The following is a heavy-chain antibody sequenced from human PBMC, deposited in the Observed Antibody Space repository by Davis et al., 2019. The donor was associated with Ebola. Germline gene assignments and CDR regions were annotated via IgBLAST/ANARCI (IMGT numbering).Heavy chain of an antibody. V-gene: IGHV3-21*01. D-gene: IGHD1-1*01. CDR1: GFTFSSYA. CDR2: ISSSSSYI. J-gene: IGHJ4*02. CDR3: ARVDERGDFDY. Sequence: GGSLRLSCAASGFTFSSYAMSWVRQAPGKGLEWVSSISSSSSYIYYADSVKGRFTISRDNSKNTLYLQMNSLRAEDTAVYYCARVDERGDFDYWGQGTLVTVSS.